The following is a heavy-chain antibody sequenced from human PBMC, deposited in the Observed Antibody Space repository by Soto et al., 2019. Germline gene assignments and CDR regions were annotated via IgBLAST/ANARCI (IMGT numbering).Heavy chain of an antibody. V-gene: IGHV4-39*01. CDR1: DDSINSDKYY. CDR2: IYYRGNA. CDR3: ARLEGLATISYYFDF. Sequence: SETLSLTCSVSDDSINSDKYYWGWIRQPPGKGMEWIGSIYYRGNAYYSPSLQTRVTISLDKSKSQFSLKLNSVTAADSAVYFCARLEGLATISYYFDFWGPGALVTVSS. D-gene: IGHD5-12*01. J-gene: IGHJ4*02.